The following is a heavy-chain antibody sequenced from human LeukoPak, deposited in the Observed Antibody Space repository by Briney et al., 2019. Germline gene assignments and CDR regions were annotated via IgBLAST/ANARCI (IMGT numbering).Heavy chain of an antibody. CDR1: GGSLSGDY. V-gene: IGHV4-59*01. Sequence: SETLSLTCAVSGGSLSGDYWNWIRQPPGKGLEWIGYIYYTGTTDYSPSLKSRVTISLDMSKNQFSLKLRSVTAADTAVYYCARTNAFGNRGQGTMVTVSS. CDR2: IYYTGTT. CDR3: ARTNAFGN. J-gene: IGHJ3*02.